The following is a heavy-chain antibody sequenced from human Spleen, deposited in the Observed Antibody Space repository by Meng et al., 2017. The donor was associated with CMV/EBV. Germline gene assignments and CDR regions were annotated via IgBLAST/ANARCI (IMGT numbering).Heavy chain of an antibody. V-gene: IGHV3-21*04. Sequence: GGSLRLSCAASGFSFSTYSMNWVRQAPGKGLEWVSSISSRGDYIFYPDSVKGRFTVSRDNAKNSLYLQMNSLRAEDTALYYCAKDLSSSGPYYYGMDVWGQGTTVTVSS. CDR1: GFSFSTYS. D-gene: IGHD2-15*01. J-gene: IGHJ6*02. CDR3: AKDLSSSGPYYYGMDV. CDR2: ISSRGDYI.